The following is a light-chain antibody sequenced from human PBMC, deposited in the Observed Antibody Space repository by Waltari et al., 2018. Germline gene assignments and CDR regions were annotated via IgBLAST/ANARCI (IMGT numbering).Light chain of an antibody. CDR3: QQRSNWPPLT. Sequence: EIVLTQSPDTLSLSPWERATLSCRASQSVSSYLAWYQQKPGQAPWLLIYDASNRATGIPARFSGSGSGTDFTLTISSLEPEDFAVYYCQQRSNWPPLTFGGGTKVEIK. CDR1: QSVSSY. CDR2: DAS. V-gene: IGKV3-11*01. J-gene: IGKJ4*01.